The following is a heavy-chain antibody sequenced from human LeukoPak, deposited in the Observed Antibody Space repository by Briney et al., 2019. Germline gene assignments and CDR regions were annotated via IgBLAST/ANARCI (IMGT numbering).Heavy chain of an antibody. D-gene: IGHD2-21*01. CDR1: TGSISSYH. Sequence: SETLSLTCSVSTGSISSYHWSWIRQPPGKGLEGIGYMYYSGSTTYNPSLQSRVTISVDTSKNQFSLKLSSVTAADTAVYYCATSRDGGDNWYFDLWGRGTLVTVSS. CDR2: MYYSGST. CDR3: ATSRDGGDNWYFDL. J-gene: IGHJ2*01. V-gene: IGHV4-59*08.